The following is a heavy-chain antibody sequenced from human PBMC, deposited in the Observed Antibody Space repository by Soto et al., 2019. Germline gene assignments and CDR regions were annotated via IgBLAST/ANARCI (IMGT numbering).Heavy chain of an antibody. J-gene: IGHJ3*02. Sequence: QVQLQESGPGLVKPSGTLSLTCAVSGGSISSSNWWSWVRQPPGKGLEWIGEIYHSGSTNYNPSLKSRVTXSXAXSXXQFSLKLSSVTAADTAVYYCARGEEAVAGDDAFDIWGQGTMVTVSS. CDR2: IYHSGST. V-gene: IGHV4-4*02. CDR3: ARGEEAVAGDDAFDI. CDR1: GGSISSSNW. D-gene: IGHD6-19*01.